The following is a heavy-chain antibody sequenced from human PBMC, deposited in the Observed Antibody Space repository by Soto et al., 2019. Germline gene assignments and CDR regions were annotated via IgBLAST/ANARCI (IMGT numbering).Heavy chain of an antibody. J-gene: IGHJ6*02. CDR3: ARYSSNWFQTEGMDV. D-gene: IGHD6-13*01. Sequence: SETLSLTCTVSGGSISTYYWSWIRQPAGKGLEWIGRIDTSGNTNYNPSLKSRVTMSVDTSKKQFSLKLTSVTAADTDVYYCARYSSNWFQTEGMDVWGQGNTVT. V-gene: IGHV4-4*07. CDR2: IDTSGNT. CDR1: GGSISTYY.